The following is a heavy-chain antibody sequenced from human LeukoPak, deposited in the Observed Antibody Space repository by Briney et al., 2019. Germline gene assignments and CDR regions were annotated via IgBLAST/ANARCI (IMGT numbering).Heavy chain of an antibody. CDR2: IYTSGST. D-gene: IGHD4-11*01. Sequence: PSETLSLTCTVSGGSISSYYWSWLRQPAGKGLEWIGRIYTSGSTNYNPSLKSRVTMSVDTSKNQFSLKLSSVTAADTAVYYCARDDLQATTVNYYYYYMDVWGKGTTVTVSS. V-gene: IGHV4-4*07. CDR1: GGSISSYY. CDR3: ARDDLQATTVNYYYYYMDV. J-gene: IGHJ6*03.